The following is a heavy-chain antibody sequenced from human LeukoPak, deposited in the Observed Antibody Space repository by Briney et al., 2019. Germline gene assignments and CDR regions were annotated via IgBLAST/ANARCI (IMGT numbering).Heavy chain of an antibody. Sequence: GGSLRLSCAASGFTFSSYAMSWVRQAPGKGLEWVSAISGSGGSTYYADSVKGRFTISRDNSKNTLYLLMNSLRAEDTAVYYFAKDYTNDLRFLEWLPANYGMDVWGQGTTVTVSS. V-gene: IGHV3-23*01. CDR1: GFTFSSYA. J-gene: IGHJ6*02. CDR3: AKDYTNDLRFLEWLPANYGMDV. D-gene: IGHD3-3*01. CDR2: ISGSGGST.